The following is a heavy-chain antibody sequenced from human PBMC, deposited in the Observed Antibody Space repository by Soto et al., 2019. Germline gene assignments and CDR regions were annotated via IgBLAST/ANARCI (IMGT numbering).Heavy chain of an antibody. J-gene: IGHJ6*02. CDR3: ARDRKTPYYSYGMVV. CDR1: GGSISSGDYY. Sequence: QVQLQESGPGLVKPSQTLSLTCTVSGGSISSGDYYWSWIRQPPGKGLEWIGYIYYIGSTYYNPSLKSRVTISVDTSKNQFSLKLSSVTAADTAVYYCARDRKTPYYSYGMVVWGQGTTVTVSS. V-gene: IGHV4-30-4*01. CDR2: IYYIGST.